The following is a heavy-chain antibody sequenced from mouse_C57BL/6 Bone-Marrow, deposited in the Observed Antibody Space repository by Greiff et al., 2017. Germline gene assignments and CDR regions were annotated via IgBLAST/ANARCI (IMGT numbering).Heavy chain of an antibody. CDR3: ARGEVYDGYFAWFAY. CDR2: INPSAGGT. Sequence: VQLQQSGPELVKPGASVKISCKASGYSFTGYYMNWVKQSPEKSLEWIGEINPSAGGTTYNQKFKAKATLTVDKSSSTAYMQLKSLTSEDSAVYYCARGEVYDGYFAWFAYWGQGTLVTVFA. D-gene: IGHD2-3*01. J-gene: IGHJ3*01. V-gene: IGHV1-42*01. CDR1: GYSFTGYY.